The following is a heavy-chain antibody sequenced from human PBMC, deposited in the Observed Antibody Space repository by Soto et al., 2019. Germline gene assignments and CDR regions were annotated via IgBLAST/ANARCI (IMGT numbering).Heavy chain of an antibody. V-gene: IGHV4-59*01. J-gene: IGHJ5*02. D-gene: IGHD2-15*01. CDR3: ASGPAASSWFDP. CDR2: VYSSGST. CDR1: GGSIFSSY. Sequence: PSETLSLTCTVSGGSIFSSYWTWIRQPPGQGLEWIGNVYSSGSTNYNPSLKSRITISVDTSKNQFSLNLSSVTAADTAVYYCASGPAASSWFDPWGQGRLVTVSS.